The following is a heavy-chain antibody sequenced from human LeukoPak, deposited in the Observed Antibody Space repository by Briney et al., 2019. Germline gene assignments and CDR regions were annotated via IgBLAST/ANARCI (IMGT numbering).Heavy chain of an antibody. CDR2: INPNSGGT. Sequence: ASVKVSCKASGYTFTGYYMHWVRQAPGQGLEWMGWINPNSGGTNYAQKFQGRVTMTRDTSISTAYMELSRLRSDDTPVYYCAGVVIVGATTFDYCGPGTLVTVS. D-gene: IGHD1-26*01. V-gene: IGHV1-2*02. CDR3: AGVVIVGATTFDY. CDR1: GYTFTGYY. J-gene: IGHJ4*02.